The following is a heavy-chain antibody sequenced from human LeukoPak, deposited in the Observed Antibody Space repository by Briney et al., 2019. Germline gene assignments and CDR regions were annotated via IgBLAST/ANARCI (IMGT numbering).Heavy chain of an antibody. CDR1: GYTLIELS. CDR3: ATLAQPPVIGYYYYMDV. D-gene: IGHD2/OR15-2a*01. CDR2: FDPEDGET. V-gene: IGHV1-24*01. Sequence: SVKVSCKVSGYTLIELSMHWVRQAPGKGLEWMGGFDPEDGETIYAQKFQGRVTMTEDTSTDTAYMELSSLRSEDTAVYYCATLAQPPVIGYYYYMDVWGKGTTVTVSS. J-gene: IGHJ6*03.